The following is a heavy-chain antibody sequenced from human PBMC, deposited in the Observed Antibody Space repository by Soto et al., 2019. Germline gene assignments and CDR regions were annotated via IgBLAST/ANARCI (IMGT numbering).Heavy chain of an antibody. V-gene: IGHV4-34*01. CDR3: AKDSSSPPPHYAMAV. CDR1: VGTFNVYW. Sequence: PSETLCITCAFSVGTFNVYWWPWIRQPPGKGLEWIGEINHRGSTNYNPTPKRGVTTSVDTSKNQCSLKQCSVTAAETAVYYCAKDSSSPPPHYAMAVGGQGTTVTVP. CDR2: INHRGST. J-gene: IGHJ6*02. D-gene: IGHD6-6*01.